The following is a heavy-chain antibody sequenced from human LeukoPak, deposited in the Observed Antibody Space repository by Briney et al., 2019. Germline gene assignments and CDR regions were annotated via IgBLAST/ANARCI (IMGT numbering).Heavy chain of an antibody. D-gene: IGHD3-22*01. V-gene: IGHV3-30-3*01. CDR3: ARAKYDRSGSIYYYYGMDI. Sequence: PGGSLRLACAASGFTFSSYSMHWVRQAPGKGLEWVAVISYDGSNKYNADSVKGRFTISRDNSKNTLYLQMNSLRREDTAEYYCARAKYDRSGSIYYYYGMDIWGQGTTVTVSS. CDR1: GFTFSSYS. CDR2: ISYDGSNK. J-gene: IGHJ6*02.